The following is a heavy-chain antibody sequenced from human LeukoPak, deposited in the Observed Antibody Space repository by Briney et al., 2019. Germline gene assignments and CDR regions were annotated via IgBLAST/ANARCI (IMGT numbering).Heavy chain of an antibody. Sequence: SETLSLTCTVSSGSITRYYWSWIRQPPGKGLEYIGHIYYTGTTDYHPSLQSRVTLSLATSKNQFSLRLISVTASDTAVYFCAGAPNRHFFDFWGHGTLVAVSS. V-gene: IGHV4-59*01. CDR1: SGSITRYY. J-gene: IGHJ4*01. CDR3: AGAPNRHFFDF. CDR2: IYYTGTT.